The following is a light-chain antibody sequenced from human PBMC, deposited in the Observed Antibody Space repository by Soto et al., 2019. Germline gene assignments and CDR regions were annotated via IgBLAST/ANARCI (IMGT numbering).Light chain of an antibody. V-gene: IGLV2-14*01. CDR1: SSDVCGYNY. J-gene: IGLJ1*01. CDR3: SSYTSSTTLYYV. Sequence: QSVLTQPASVSGSPGQSITVSCTGTSSDVCGYNYVSWYQQHPDKAPKLMIYDVSNRPSGVSNRFSGSKSGNTASLTISGLQAEDEADYYCSSYTSSTTLYYVFGTGTKVTVL. CDR2: DVS.